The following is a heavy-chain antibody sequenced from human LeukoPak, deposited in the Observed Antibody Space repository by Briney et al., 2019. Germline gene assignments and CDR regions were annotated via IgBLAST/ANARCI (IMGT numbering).Heavy chain of an antibody. J-gene: IGHJ4*02. V-gene: IGHV4-4*07. D-gene: IGHD3-3*01. CDR1: GGSISSYY. CDR2: IYTSGST. CDR3: ARAPPKNYDFWSGYHPFDY. Sequence: PSETLSLTCTVSGGSISSYYWSWIRRPAGKGLEWIGRIYTSGSTNYNPSLKSRVTMSVDTSKNQFSLKLSSVTAADTAVYYCARAPPKNYDFWSGYHPFDYWGQGTLVTVSS.